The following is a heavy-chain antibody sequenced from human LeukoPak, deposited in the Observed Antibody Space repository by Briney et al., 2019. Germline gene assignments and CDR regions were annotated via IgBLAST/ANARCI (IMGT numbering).Heavy chain of an antibody. CDR2: IIPILGIA. CDR1: GGTFSSYT. D-gene: IGHD3-3*01. V-gene: IGHV1-69*02. Sequence: ASVKVSCKASGGTFSSYTISWVRQAPGQGLEWMGRIIPILGIANYAQKFQGRVTINADKSTSTAYMELSSLRYEDTAVYYCARADGGPIFGGTDVWGQGTTVTVSS. CDR3: ARADGGPIFGGTDV. J-gene: IGHJ6*02.